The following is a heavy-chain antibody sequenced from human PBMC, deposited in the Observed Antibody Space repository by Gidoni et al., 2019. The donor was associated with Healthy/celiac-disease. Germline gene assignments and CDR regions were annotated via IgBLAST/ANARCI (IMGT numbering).Heavy chain of an antibody. Sequence: EVQLVESGVGLVQPGGSLRLYCEASGFTFNSYCMSWVRQAPGKGLEWVGNIKQDGSEKYYVDSLKGRFTISRDNAKNSLYLQMNSLRAEDTAVYYCASGFGTALWGQGTLVTVSS. CDR3: ASGFGTAL. CDR2: IKQDGSEK. CDR1: GFTFNSYC. D-gene: IGHD5-18*01. V-gene: IGHV3-7*01. J-gene: IGHJ4*02.